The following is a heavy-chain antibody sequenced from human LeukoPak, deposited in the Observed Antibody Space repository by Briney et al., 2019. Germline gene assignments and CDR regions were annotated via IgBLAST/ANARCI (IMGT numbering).Heavy chain of an antibody. CDR3: ARDIGSASLSPCDY. V-gene: IGHV1-2*02. CDR2: MNPYSGDT. CDR1: GYSFTGYY. J-gene: IGHJ4*02. Sequence: ASVKVSCKSSGYSFTGYYLHWVRQAPGQGLEWMGWMNPYSGDTNYAQKFQGRVTMTRDTSINTAYMELNSLRSDDTAVYYCARDIGSASLSPCDYWGQGTLVIVSS. D-gene: IGHD2-15*01.